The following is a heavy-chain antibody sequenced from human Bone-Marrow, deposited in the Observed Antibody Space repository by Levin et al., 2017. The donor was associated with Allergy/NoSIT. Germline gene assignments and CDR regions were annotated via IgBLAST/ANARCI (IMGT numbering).Heavy chain of an antibody. Sequence: LSLPCAASGFTFRVYGMRWVRQAPGKGLEWVSYISGGSSTIHYTESVKGRFTVSRDNAKNSLYLEMNSLRAEDTAVYYCARGRGGDGRDYWGQGILVIVSS. V-gene: IGHV3-48*01. CDR2: ISGGSSTI. D-gene: IGHD2-21*02. CDR1: GFTFRVYG. CDR3: ARGRGGDGRDY. J-gene: IGHJ4*02.